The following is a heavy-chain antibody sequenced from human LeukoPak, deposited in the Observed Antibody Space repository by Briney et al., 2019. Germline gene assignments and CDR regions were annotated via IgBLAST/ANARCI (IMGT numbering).Heavy chain of an antibody. J-gene: IGHJ4*02. D-gene: IGHD3-22*01. CDR1: GDSVSSNSAA. CDR2: AYYRSKWYN. V-gene: IGHV6-1*01. CDR3: ARDESRNYYDSSGYFDY. Sequence: SQTLSLTCAISGDSVSSNSAAWNWIRQSPSRGLEWLGRAYYRSKWYNDYAVSVKSRITINPDTSKNQFSLQLNSVTPEDTAVYYCARDESRNYYDSSGYFDYWGQGTLVTVSS.